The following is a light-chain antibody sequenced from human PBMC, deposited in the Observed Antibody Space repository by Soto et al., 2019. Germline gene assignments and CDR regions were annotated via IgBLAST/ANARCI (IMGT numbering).Light chain of an antibody. CDR3: AAWDDSLNGYV. J-gene: IGLJ1*01. Sequence: QSVLTQPPSASGTPGQRVTISCSGSSSNIGSNTVNWYQQLPGTAPTLLIYSNNQRPSGVPDRFSGSKSGTSAFLAISGLQSEHEADYYCAAWDDSLNGYVFGTGTKLTVL. CDR2: SNN. CDR1: SSNIGSNT. V-gene: IGLV1-44*01.